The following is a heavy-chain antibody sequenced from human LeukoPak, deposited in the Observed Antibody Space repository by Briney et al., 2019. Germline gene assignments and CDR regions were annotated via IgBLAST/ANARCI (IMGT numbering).Heavy chain of an antibody. V-gene: IGHV3-48*02. J-gene: IGHJ4*02. CDR3: TRDTGDGSYDY. D-gene: IGHD1-26*01. CDR2: ISRSSSTI. Sequence: GGSLRLSCTASGVTFSGYAMNWVRHDPGKGLQWVSYISRSSSTIYYADSVKGRFTISRDNAKNSLYLQMNRLRDEDTAVYYCTRDTGDGSYDYWGQGTLVTVSS. CDR1: GVTFSGYA.